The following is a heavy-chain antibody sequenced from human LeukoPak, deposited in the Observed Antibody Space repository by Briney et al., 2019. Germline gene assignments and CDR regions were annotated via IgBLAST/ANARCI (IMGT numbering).Heavy chain of an antibody. CDR2: ISSSSNPI. J-gene: IGHJ4*02. D-gene: IGHD5-18*01. V-gene: IGHV3-48*02. CDR3: ARVWYSYGTIDY. CDR1: GFTFSSYS. Sequence: GGSLRLSCAASGFTFSSYSMNWVRQAPGKGLEWVSYISSSSNPIYYADSVKGRFTISRDNAKNSLYLQMNSLRDEDTAVYYCARVWYSYGTIDYWGQGTLVTVSS.